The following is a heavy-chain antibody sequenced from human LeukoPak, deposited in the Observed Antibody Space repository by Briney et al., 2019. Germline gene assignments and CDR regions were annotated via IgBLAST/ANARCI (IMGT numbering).Heavy chain of an antibody. CDR1: GVNISDFY. CDR2: ISSSRNNI. D-gene: IGHD5-18*01. CDR3: ASRPGYSYAFDQ. J-gene: IGHJ4*01. Sequence: GGSLRLSCEGAGVNISDFYMNWIRQAPGKGLEWVSYISSSRNNILYADSVKGRFTISRDNANNSMHLQMSGLRAEDTAVYYCASRPGYSYAFDQWGHGSPVTVSS. V-gene: IGHV3-11*01.